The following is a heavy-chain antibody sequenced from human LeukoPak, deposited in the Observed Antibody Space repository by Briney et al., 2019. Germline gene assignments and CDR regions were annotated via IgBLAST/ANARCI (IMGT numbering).Heavy chain of an antibody. V-gene: IGHV1-46*01. Sequence: ASVNLCCKSSGYSFTIYYMHWVRLASGQGLEWMGIINPSGGSTSYAQKFQGRVTMTRDMSTSTVYMELSSLRSEDTAVYYSASGYSGSYEFDYWGQGTLVTVSS. CDR2: INPSGGST. J-gene: IGHJ4*02. D-gene: IGHD1-26*01. CDR3: ASGYSGSYEFDY. CDR1: GYSFTIYY.